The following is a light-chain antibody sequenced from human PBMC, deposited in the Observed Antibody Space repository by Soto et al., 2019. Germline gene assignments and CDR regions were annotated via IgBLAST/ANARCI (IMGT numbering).Light chain of an antibody. Sequence: ETELTQSPATLSLSPGERATLSCRASQSVSTYLAWYQQKPGQAPRLLVYDASKRATGIPDRFSGSGSGTDFTLTISSLEPEDFAVYYGQQRSNWPHTFGQGTKVEI. V-gene: IGKV3-11*01. J-gene: IGKJ2*01. CDR3: QQRSNWPHT. CDR1: QSVSTY. CDR2: DAS.